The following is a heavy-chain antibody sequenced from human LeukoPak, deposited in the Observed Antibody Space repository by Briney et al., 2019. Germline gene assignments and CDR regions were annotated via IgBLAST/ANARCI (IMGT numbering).Heavy chain of an antibody. J-gene: IGHJ5*02. CDR3: ARQPEGTWFDP. D-gene: IGHD1-1*01. CDR2: IDPSDSYT. Sequence: GESLKISRKGSGYSFTSNWISWVRQMPGKGLEWMGRIDPSDSYTNYSPSFQGHVTISADKSISTAYLQWSSLKASDTAVYYCARQPEGTWFDPWGQGTLVTVSS. CDR1: GYSFTSNW. V-gene: IGHV5-10-1*01.